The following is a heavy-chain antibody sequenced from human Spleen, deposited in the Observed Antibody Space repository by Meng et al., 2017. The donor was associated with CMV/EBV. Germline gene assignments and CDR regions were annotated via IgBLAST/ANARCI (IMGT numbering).Heavy chain of an antibody. CDR1: GGTFSSYA. CDR3: ARDRPLPYYDFWSGYYQWGDTRYYYGMDV. CDR2: IIPILGIA. Sequence: SVKVSCKASGGTFSSYAISWVRQAPGQGLEWMGGIIPILGIANYAQKFQGRVTITADKSTSTAYMELSRLRSDDTAVYYCARDRPLPYYDFWSGYYQWGDTRYYYGMDVWGQGTTVTVSS. V-gene: IGHV1-69*10. D-gene: IGHD3-3*01. J-gene: IGHJ6*02.